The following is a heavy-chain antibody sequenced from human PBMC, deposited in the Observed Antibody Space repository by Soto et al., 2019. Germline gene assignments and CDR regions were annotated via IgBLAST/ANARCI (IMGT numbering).Heavy chain of an antibody. V-gene: IGHV1-18*04. CDR2: ISAYNGNT. CDR3: AREPGRITIFGVVVDYFYGMDG. J-gene: IGHJ6*02. D-gene: IGHD3-3*01. Sequence: QVQLVQSGAEVKKPGASVKVSCKASGYTFTSYGISWVRQAPGQGLEWMGWISAYNGNTNYAQKLQGRVTMTTDTSKSTAYMELGSLRSGDTAVYYCAREPGRITIFGVVVDYFYGMDGWGQGSTVTVSS. CDR1: GYTFTSYG.